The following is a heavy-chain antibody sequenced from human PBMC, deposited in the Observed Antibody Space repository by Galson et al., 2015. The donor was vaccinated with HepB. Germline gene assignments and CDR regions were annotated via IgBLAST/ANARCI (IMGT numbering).Heavy chain of an antibody. CDR3: ARSGGPYYDFWSGSYYFDY. D-gene: IGHD3-3*01. J-gene: IGHJ4*02. Sequence: SETLSLTCTVSGGSISSYYWSWIRQPPGKGLEWIGYIYYSGSTNYNPSLKSRVTISVDTSKNQFSLKLSSVTAADTAVYYCARSGGPYYDFWSGSYYFDYWGQGTLVTVSS. V-gene: IGHV4-59*01. CDR2: IYYSGST. CDR1: GGSISSYY.